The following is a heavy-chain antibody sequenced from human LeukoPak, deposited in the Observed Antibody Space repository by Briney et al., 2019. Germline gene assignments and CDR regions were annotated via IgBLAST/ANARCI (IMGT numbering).Heavy chain of an antibody. CDR3: ARALSGSSSGYYYYGMDV. D-gene: IGHD6-6*01. CDR1: GFTLSDYY. V-gene: IGHV3-11*01. Sequence: GGSLTLSCAPSGFTLSDYYMSWIRQAPGKGLEWISHNSRGGSNIYYADSVKGRFTISRDNAKNSLYLQMDSLRVEDTAMYDCARALSGSSSGYYYYGMDVWGQGTTVTVAS. CDR2: NSRGGSNI. J-gene: IGHJ6*02.